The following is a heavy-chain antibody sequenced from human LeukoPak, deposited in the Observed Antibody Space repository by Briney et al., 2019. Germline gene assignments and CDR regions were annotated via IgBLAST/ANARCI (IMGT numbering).Heavy chain of an antibody. CDR2: IYTSGST. V-gene: IGHV4-4*07. CDR1: GGSISSYY. D-gene: IGHD3-3*01. J-gene: IGHJ6*03. Sequence: PSETLSLTCTVSGGSISSYYWSWIRQPAGKGLEWIGRIYTSGSTNYNPSLKSRVTISVDTSKNQFSLKLSSVTAADTAVYYCARGSRFLEWLRDYYYYMDVWGKGTTVTVSS. CDR3: ARGSRFLEWLRDYYYYMDV.